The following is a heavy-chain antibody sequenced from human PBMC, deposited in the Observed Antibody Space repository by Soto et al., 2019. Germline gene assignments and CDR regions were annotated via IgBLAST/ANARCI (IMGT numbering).Heavy chain of an antibody. CDR3: ARGLSIGSNNWNYLRFDP. Sequence: ASVKVSCKASGYTFTSYDINWVRQATGQGLEWMGWMNPNSGNTGYAQKFQGRVTMTRNTSISTAYMELSSLRSEDTAVYYCARGLSIGSNNWNYLRFDPWGQGTLVTVSS. CDR1: GYTFTSYD. CDR2: MNPNSGNT. J-gene: IGHJ5*02. D-gene: IGHD1-7*01. V-gene: IGHV1-8*01.